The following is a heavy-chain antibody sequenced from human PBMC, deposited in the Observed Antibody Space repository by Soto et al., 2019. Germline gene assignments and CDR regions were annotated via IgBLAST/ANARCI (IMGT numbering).Heavy chain of an antibody. CDR3: ARDRPPYYYGSGTRRRDYGMDV. Sequence: ASVKVSCKASGGTFSSYAISWVRQAPGQGLEWMGGIIPIFGTANYAQKFQGRVTITADESTSTAYMELSSLRSEDTAVYYCARDRPPYYYGSGTRRRDYGMDVWGQGTTVTVSS. J-gene: IGHJ6*02. CDR1: GGTFSSYA. V-gene: IGHV1-69*13. D-gene: IGHD3-10*01. CDR2: IIPIFGTA.